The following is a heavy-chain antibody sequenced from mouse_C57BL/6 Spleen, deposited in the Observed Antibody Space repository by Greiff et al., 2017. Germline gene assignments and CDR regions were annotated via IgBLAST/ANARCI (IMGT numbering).Heavy chain of an antibody. D-gene: IGHD2-4*01. J-gene: IGHJ2*01. CDR1: GFTFSDYG. CDR3: ARSYDYDGVYFDY. V-gene: IGHV5-17*01. Sequence: EVQGVESGGGLVKPGGSLKLSCAASGFTFSDYGMHWVRQAPEKGLEWVAYISSGSSTIYYADTVKGRFTISRDNAKNTLFLQMTSLRSEDTAMYYCARSYDYDGVYFDYWGQGTTLTVSS. CDR2: ISSGSSTI.